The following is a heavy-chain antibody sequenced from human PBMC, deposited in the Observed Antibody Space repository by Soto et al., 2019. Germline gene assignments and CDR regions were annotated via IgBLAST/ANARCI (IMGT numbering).Heavy chain of an antibody. J-gene: IGHJ1*01. CDR3: ERDQDGDYGYFRH. Sequence: GASVKVSCKTSGYTFTSYGISWVRQAPGQGLEWMGWISGYNGNTNYAQKLQGRGTMTTDTSTSTAYMELRSLTPDDTAVYYCERDQDGDYGYFRHWGQGTLVTVSS. CDR1: GYTFTSYG. V-gene: IGHV1-18*01. D-gene: IGHD4-17*01. CDR2: ISGYNGNT.